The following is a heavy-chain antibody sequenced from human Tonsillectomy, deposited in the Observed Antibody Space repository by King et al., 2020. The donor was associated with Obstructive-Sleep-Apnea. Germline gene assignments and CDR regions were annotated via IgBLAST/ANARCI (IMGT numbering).Heavy chain of an antibody. V-gene: IGHV4-34*01. CDR1: GVSFSDYR. D-gene: IGHD3/OR15-3a*01. CDR3: VRTDGWTTSRGNYYFDL. CDR2: INQNGFS. J-gene: IGHJ2*01. Sequence: VQLQQWGAGFLKSSETLSLTCAVYGVSFSDYRWSWIRQPPGKGLEGIGEINQNGFSIYNPSLKSRVTISLDASTNQFSLKVMSVTAADAALYYCVRTDGWTTSRGNYYFDLWGRGTLVTVSS.